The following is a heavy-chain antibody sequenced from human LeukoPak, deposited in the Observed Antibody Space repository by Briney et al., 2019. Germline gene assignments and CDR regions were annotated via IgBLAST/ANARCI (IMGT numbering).Heavy chain of an antibody. CDR3: GNFPGYYYYYMDV. CDR2: INPNSGGT. Sequence: ASVKVSCKASGYTLTDHYIHWVRQAPGQGLEWMGWINPNSGGTNYAQKFQGRVTMTRDTSISTAYMELSGLRSDDTAVYYCGNFPGYYYYYMDVWGTGTAVTVSS. CDR1: GYTLTDHY. D-gene: IGHD2/OR15-2a*01. V-gene: IGHV1-2*02. J-gene: IGHJ6*03.